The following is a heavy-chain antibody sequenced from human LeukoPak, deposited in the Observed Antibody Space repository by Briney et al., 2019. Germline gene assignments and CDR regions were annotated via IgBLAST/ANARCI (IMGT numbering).Heavy chain of an antibody. CDR1: GFTFSSYG. CDR3: ARWSCDH. CDR2: IWYDGSEK. Sequence: GGSLRLSCAASGFTFSSYGMHWVRQAPGKGLEWVAVIWYDGSEKYYADSVKGRFTISRDNSKNALFLQMSSLTAEDTAVYYCARWSCDHWGQGTLVTVSS. J-gene: IGHJ5*02. V-gene: IGHV3-33*01.